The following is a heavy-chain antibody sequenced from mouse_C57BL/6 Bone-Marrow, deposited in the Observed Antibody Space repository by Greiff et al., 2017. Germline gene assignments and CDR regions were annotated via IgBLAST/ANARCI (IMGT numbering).Heavy chain of an antibody. Sequence: VQLKQSGPELVKPGASVKISCKASGYSFTDYNMNWVKQSNGKSLEWIGVINPNYGTTSYNQKFMGKATLTVDQSSSTAYMQHNSLTSEDSAVYYCARGYDYDYAMDYWGQGTSVTVSS. D-gene: IGHD2-4*01. CDR2: INPNYGTT. CDR3: ARGYDYDYAMDY. CDR1: GYSFTDYN. V-gene: IGHV1-39*01. J-gene: IGHJ4*01.